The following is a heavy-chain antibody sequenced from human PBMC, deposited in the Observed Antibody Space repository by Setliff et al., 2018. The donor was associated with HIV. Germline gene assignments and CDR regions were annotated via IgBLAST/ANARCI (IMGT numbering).Heavy chain of an antibody. J-gene: IGHJ4*02. CDR2: IYPGDSNT. V-gene: IGHV5-51*01. D-gene: IGHD6-19*01. CDR3: ARHLGVAGTSGGDY. CDR1: GHSFDTYW. Sequence: SLKISCTASGHSFDTYWIAWVRQMPGKGLEWMGIIYPGDSNTRYSPSFQGQVTISADKSISTAYLQWSSLKASDTAMYYCARHLGVAGTSGGDYWGQGTLVTVSS.